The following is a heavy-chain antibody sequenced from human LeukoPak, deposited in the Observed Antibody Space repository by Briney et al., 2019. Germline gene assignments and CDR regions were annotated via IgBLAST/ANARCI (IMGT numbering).Heavy chain of an antibody. Sequence: GGSLRLSCAASGFTFSDYYMTWVRQAPEKGLEWVANINQLGSEKNCVDSVKGRFTISRDDAQNSLYLQLNSLRAEDTAVYYCARESTEERPGYWGQGTLVTVSS. CDR1: GFTFSDYY. D-gene: IGHD1-1*01. CDR3: ARESTEERPGY. CDR2: INQLGSEK. V-gene: IGHV3-7*01. J-gene: IGHJ4*02.